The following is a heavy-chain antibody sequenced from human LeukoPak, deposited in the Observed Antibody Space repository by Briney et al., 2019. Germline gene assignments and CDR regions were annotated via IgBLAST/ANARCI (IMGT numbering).Heavy chain of an antibody. CDR2: INGAVYRT. CDR1: GFTFDDYT. V-gene: IGHV3-43*02. J-gene: IGHJ6*02. CDR3: AKDLEGHYTMDV. Sequence: GGSLRLSCAASGFTFDDYTMHWVRHAPGKGLEWVSLINGAVYRTSYADSVKGRFTISRDNSKDSLFLQMNGLRTDDSALYYCAKDLEGHYTMDVGGQGTTVTVS.